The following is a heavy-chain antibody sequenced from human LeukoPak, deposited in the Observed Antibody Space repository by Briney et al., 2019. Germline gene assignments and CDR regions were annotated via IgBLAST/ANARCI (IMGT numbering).Heavy chain of an antibody. CDR1: GGSVSGYY. CDR3: ARGHYDLAP. Sequence: SETLSLTCTVSGGSVSGYYWSWIRQSPRKGLEWLAYIYSSGSTYDESSLESQVTISVDTSKNQVSLKLTSVTAADTAIYFCARGHYDLAPWGQGILVTVSS. V-gene: IGHV4-59*02. CDR2: IYSSGST. J-gene: IGHJ5*02. D-gene: IGHD5-12*01.